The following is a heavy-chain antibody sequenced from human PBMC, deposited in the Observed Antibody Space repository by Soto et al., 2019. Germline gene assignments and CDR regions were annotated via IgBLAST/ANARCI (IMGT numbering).Heavy chain of an antibody. V-gene: IGHV1-8*01. D-gene: IGHD2-2*01. CDR3: ARAFSSYQLLSRHYYGMDV. CDR1: GYTFTSYD. Sequence: ASVKVSCKASGYTFTSYDINWVRQATGQGLEWMGWMNPNSGNTGYAQKFQGRVTMTRNTSISTAYMELSGLRSEDTAVYYCARAFSSYQLLSRHYYGMDVWGQGTTVTVSS. J-gene: IGHJ6*02. CDR2: MNPNSGNT.